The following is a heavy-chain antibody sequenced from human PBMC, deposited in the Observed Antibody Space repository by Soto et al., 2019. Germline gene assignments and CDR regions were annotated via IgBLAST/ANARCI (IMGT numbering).Heavy chain of an antibody. V-gene: IGHV3-72*01. CDR3: VRAMYYTDSSGYTSCFGY. Sequence: EVQLVESGGGLVQPGGSLRLSCAASGFSLSDHYIDWVRQAPGKGLEWVGRSRDKAQGYSTEYAASVKGRFTTSREDSKNSVLLQMNSLKTEDTAVYYCVRAMYYTDSSGYTSCFGYWGQGTLVTVSS. CDR2: SRDKAQGYST. J-gene: IGHJ4*02. CDR1: GFSLSDHY. D-gene: IGHD3-22*01.